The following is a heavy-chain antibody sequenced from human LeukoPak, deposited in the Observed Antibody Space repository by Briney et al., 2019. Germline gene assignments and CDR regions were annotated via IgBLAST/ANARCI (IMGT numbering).Heavy chain of an antibody. J-gene: IGHJ4*02. V-gene: IGHV1-69*13. CDR1: GGTFSSYA. Sequence: SVKVSCKASGGTFSSYAISWVRQAPGQGLEWMGGIIPIFGTANYAQKFQGRITITADESTSTAYMELSSLRSEDTAVYYCASSRDQNRLYSGYDFLCVDYWGQGTLVTVSS. CDR2: IIPIFGTA. D-gene: IGHD5-12*01. CDR3: ASSRDQNRLYSGYDFLCVDY.